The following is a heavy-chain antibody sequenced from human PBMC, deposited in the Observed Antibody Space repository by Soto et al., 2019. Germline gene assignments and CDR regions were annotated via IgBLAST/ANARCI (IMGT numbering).Heavy chain of an antibody. CDR3: ARLAVAGPEGAFDI. D-gene: IGHD6-19*01. J-gene: IGHJ3*02. CDR1: GGSISSSSYY. Sequence: SDTLSLTCTVSGGSISSSSYYWGWIRQPPGKGLEWIGSIYYSGSTYYNPSLKSRVTISVDTSKNQFSLKLSSVTAADTAVYYCARLAVAGPEGAFDIWGQGTMVTVS. CDR2: IYYSGST. V-gene: IGHV4-39*01.